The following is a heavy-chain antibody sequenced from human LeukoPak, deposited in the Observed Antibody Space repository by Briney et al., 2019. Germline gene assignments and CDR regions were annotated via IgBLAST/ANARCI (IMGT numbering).Heavy chain of an antibody. CDR3: ARSGKGYCSSTSCYEQDWFDP. CDR2: IIPIFGTA. Sequence: GASVKVSCKASGYTFTGHYMHWVRQAPGQGLEWMGGIIPIFGTANYAQKFQGRVTITTDESTSTAYMELSSLRSEDTAVYYCARSGKGYCSSTSCYEQDWFDPWGQGTLVTVSS. J-gene: IGHJ5*02. V-gene: IGHV1-69*05. CDR1: GYTFTGHY. D-gene: IGHD2-2*01.